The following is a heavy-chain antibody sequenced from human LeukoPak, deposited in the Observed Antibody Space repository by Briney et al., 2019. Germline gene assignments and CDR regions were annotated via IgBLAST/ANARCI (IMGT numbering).Heavy chain of an antibody. CDR3: AKNYGDSNWFDP. CDR1: GDSVSSNSAA. D-gene: IGHD4-17*01. CDR2: TYYRSNWFN. J-gene: IGHJ5*02. V-gene: IGHV6-1*01. Sequence: SQTLSLTCAISGDSVSSNSAAWNWIRQSPSRGLEWLGRTYYRSNWFNGFALSVKSRITINPDTSKNQFSLQLNSVTPEDTAVYYCAKNYGDSNWFDPWGQGTLVTVSS.